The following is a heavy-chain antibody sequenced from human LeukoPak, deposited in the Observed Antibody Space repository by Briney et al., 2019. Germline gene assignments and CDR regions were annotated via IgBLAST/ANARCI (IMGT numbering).Heavy chain of an antibody. D-gene: IGHD2-15*01. CDR3: ARGDCSGGSCYQA. Sequence: PGGSLRISCSAPGFNFSSHNNKLGWQAPGEGLGLGSSISSSSSYIYYADSVKGRFTISRDNAKNSLYLQMNSLRAEDTAVYYCARGDCSGGSCYQAWGQGTLVTVSS. CDR2: ISSSSSYI. J-gene: IGHJ4*02. CDR1: GFNFSSHN. V-gene: IGHV3-21*01.